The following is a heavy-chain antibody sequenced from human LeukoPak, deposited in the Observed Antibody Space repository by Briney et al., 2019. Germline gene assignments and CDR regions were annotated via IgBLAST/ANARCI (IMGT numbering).Heavy chain of an antibody. J-gene: IGHJ4*02. V-gene: IGHV4-34*01. CDR2: INHSGST. CDR1: GGSFSGYY. D-gene: IGHD2-2*01. Sequence: SETLSLTCAVYGGSFSGYYWSWIRQPPGKGLEWIGEINHSGSTNYNPSLKSRVTISVDTSKNQFSLKLSSVTAADTAVYYCARGRAVYATGLSYYFDYWGQGTLVTVSS. CDR3: ARGRAVYATGLSYYFDY.